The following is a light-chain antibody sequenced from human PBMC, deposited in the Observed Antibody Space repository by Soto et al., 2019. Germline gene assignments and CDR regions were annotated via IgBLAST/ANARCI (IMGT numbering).Light chain of an antibody. V-gene: IGKV2-28*01. CDR2: LGS. Sequence: DIVMTQSPLSLPVTPGEPASISCRSSQSLLHSNGYNYLDWYLQKPGQSPQLLIYLGSNRASGVTDRFSGSGSGTDFTLKISRVEAEDVGVYYCMQALQIITFGQGTRLEIK. CDR1: QSLLHSNGYNY. J-gene: IGKJ5*01. CDR3: MQALQIIT.